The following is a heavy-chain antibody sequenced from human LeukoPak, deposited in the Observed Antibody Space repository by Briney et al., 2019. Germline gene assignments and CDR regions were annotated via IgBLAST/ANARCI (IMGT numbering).Heavy chain of an antibody. CDR2: ISSSSSYI. V-gene: IGHV3-21*01. CDR1: GFTFSSYS. J-gene: IGHJ3*02. D-gene: IGHD6-6*01. Sequence: PGGSLRLSCAASGFTFSSYSMNWVRQAPGKGPEWVSSISSSSSYIYYADSVKGRFTISRDNAKNSLYLQMNSLRAEDTAVYYCARDLRIAARLDAFDIWGLGTMVTVSS. CDR3: ARDLRIAARLDAFDI.